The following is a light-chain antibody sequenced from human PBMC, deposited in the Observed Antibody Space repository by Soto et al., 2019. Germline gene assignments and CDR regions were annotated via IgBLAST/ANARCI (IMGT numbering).Light chain of an antibody. J-gene: IGKJ3*01. CDR1: QSVSSS. V-gene: IGKV3-15*01. Sequence: EIVMTQSPATLSVSPGERATLSCRASQSVSSSLAWYQQKPGQAPRLLIYGASTMATGIPARFSGSGSGTEFTLTISSLQSEDFAVYYCQQYSNWPPAFTFGPGTKVDIK. CDR2: GAS. CDR3: QQYSNWPPAFT.